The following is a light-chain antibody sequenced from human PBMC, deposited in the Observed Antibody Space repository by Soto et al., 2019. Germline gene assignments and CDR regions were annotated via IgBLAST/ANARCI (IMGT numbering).Light chain of an antibody. CDR3: QTWGTGILV. Sequence: QPVLTQSPSASASLGASVKLTCTLSSGHSSYAIAWHQQQPEKGPRYLMKLNSDGSHSKGDGIPDRFSGSSSGAERYLTISSLQSADEADYYCQTWGTGILVFGGGTKLTVL. J-gene: IGLJ3*02. CDR1: SGHSSYA. V-gene: IGLV4-69*01. CDR2: LNSDGSH.